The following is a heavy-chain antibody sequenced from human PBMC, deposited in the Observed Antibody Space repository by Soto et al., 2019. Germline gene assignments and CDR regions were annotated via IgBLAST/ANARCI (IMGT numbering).Heavy chain of an antibody. Sequence: GGSLRLSCAASGFTFSSYAMSWVRQAPGKGLEWVSAISGSGGSTYYADSVKGRFTISRDNSKNTLYLQMNSLRAEDTAVYYCAKDPQYSSGLNWFDPWGQGTLVTVSS. J-gene: IGHJ5*02. V-gene: IGHV3-23*01. CDR2: ISGSGGST. CDR1: GFTFSSYA. CDR3: AKDPQYSSGLNWFDP. D-gene: IGHD6-19*01.